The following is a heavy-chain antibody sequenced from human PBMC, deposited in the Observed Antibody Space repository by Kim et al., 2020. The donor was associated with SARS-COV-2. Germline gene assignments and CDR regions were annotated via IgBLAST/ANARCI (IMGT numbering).Heavy chain of an antibody. CDR3: ARVGEGCSGGSCYPAEYFQH. Sequence: ASVKVSCKASGYTFTTYYMHWVRQAPGQGLEWMGIINPSGGTTRYAHKFQGRVSMTRDTSTSTVYMELSSLRSEDTAVYYCARVGEGCSGGSCYPAEYFQHWGQGTLVTVST. D-gene: IGHD2-15*01. V-gene: IGHV1-46*01. CDR1: GYTFTTYY. CDR2: INPSGGTT. J-gene: IGHJ1*01.